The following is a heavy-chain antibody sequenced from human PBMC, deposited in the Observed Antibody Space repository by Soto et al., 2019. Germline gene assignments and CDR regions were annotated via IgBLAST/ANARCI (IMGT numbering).Heavy chain of an antibody. D-gene: IGHD3-10*01. Sequence: GASVKVSCKTSGGTFSSYAISWVRQAPGQGLEWMGGIIPIFGTANYAQKFQGRVTITADESTSTAYMELSSLRSEDTAVYYCARSPFDVLLPPRPGYFQHWGQGTLVTVSS. CDR3: ARSPFDVLLPPRPGYFQH. V-gene: IGHV1-69*13. J-gene: IGHJ1*01. CDR2: IIPIFGTA. CDR1: GGTFSSYA.